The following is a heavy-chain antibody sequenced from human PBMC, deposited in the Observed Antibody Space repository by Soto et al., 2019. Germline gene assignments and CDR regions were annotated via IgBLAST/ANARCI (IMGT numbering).Heavy chain of an antibody. CDR3: ARDNDYYDSSGYYYDPPCSDY. CDR2: IYTSGST. CDR1: GGSISSYY. D-gene: IGHD3-22*01. V-gene: IGHV4-4*07. Sequence: SETLSLTCTVSGGSISSYYWSWIRQPAGKGLEWIGRIYTSGSTNYNPSLKSRVTMSVDTSKNQFSLKLSSVTAADTAVYYCARDNDYYDSSGYYYDPPCSDYWGQGTLVTVSS. J-gene: IGHJ4*02.